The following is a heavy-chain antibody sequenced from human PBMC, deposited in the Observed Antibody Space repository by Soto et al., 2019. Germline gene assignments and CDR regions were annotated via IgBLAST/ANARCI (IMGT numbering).Heavy chain of an antibody. CDR2: IYYSGST. CDR3: ASITIFGVHGI. Sequence: SETLSLTCTVSGGSISSYYWSWIRQPPGKGLEWIGYIYYSGSTNYNPSLKSRVTISVDTSKNQFSLKLSSVTAADTAVYYCASITIFGVHGIWGQGTMVTVSS. D-gene: IGHD3-3*01. V-gene: IGHV4-59*08. CDR1: GGSISSYY. J-gene: IGHJ3*02.